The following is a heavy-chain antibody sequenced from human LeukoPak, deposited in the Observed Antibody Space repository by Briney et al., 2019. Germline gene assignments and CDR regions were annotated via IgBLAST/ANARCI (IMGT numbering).Heavy chain of an antibody. CDR2: ISAYNGNT. J-gene: IGHJ6*03. D-gene: IGHD3-10*01. CDR1: GYTFTSYV. V-gene: IGHV1-18*01. Sequence: ASVKVSCKASGYTFTSYVISWVRQAPGQGLEWMGWISAYNGNTNYAQKLQGRVTMTTDTSTSTAYMELRSLRSDDTAVYYCATGYGSGSKNYYYYYYMDVWGKGTTVTVSS. CDR3: ATGYGSGSKNYYYYYYMDV.